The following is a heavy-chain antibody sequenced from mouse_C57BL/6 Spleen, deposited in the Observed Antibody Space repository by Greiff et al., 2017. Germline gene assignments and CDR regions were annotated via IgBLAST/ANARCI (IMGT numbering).Heavy chain of an antibody. CDR3: AIDRVDYYGSSIYYAMDY. V-gene: IGHV1-84*01. Sequence: QVQLQQPGPELVKPGASVKISCKASGYTFTDYYINWVKQRPGQGLEWIGWIYPGSGNTKYNEKFKGKATLTVDTSSSTAYMQLSSLTSEDSAVXFCAIDRVDYYGSSIYYAMDYWGQGTSVTVSS. J-gene: IGHJ4*01. D-gene: IGHD1-1*01. CDR1: GYTFTDYY. CDR2: IYPGSGNT.